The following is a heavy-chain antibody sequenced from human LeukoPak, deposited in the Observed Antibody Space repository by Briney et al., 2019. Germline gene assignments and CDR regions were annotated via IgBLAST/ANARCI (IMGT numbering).Heavy chain of an antibody. CDR1: GGSISSSSYY. J-gene: IGHJ4*02. Sequence: PSETLSLTCTVSGGSISSSSYYWGWIRQPPGKGLEWIGSIYYSGSTYYNPSLKSRVTISVDTSKNQFSLKLSSVTAADTAVYYCARLVSAAAGTRVYWGQGTLVTASS. CDR2: IYYSGST. CDR3: ARLVSAAAGTRVY. D-gene: IGHD6-13*01. V-gene: IGHV4-39*01.